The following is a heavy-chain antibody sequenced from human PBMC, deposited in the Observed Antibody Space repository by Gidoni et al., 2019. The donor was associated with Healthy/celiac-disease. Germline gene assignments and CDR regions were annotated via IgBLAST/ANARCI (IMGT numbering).Heavy chain of an antibody. J-gene: IGHJ6*03. CDR2: ISYDGSNK. CDR3: ARGHREPLSRDGYKSRYMDV. Sequence: QVQLVESGGGVVQPGRSLRLSCAASGFTFSSYAMPWVRQAPGKGLEWVEVISYDGSNKYYADSVKGRFTISRDNSKNTLYLQMNSLRAEDTAVYYCARGHREPLSRDGYKSRYMDVWGKGTTVTVSS. D-gene: IGHD5-12*01. V-gene: IGHV3-30*01. CDR1: GFTFSSYA.